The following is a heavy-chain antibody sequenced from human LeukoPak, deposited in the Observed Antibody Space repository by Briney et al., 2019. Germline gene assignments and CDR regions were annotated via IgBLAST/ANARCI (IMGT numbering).Heavy chain of an antibody. Sequence: GESLKISCKGSGYSFTSYWIGWVRQMPGKGLEWMGIICPGDSDTRYSPSFQGQVTISADKSISTAYLQWSSLKASDTAMYYCARSYYYDSSGYYYAGNFDYWGQGTLVTVSS. CDR2: ICPGDSDT. CDR1: GYSFTSYW. J-gene: IGHJ4*02. CDR3: ARSYYYDSSGYYYAGNFDY. D-gene: IGHD3-22*01. V-gene: IGHV5-51*01.